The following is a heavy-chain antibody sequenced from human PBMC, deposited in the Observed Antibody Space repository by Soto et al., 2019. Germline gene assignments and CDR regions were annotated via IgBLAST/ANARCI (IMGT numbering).Heavy chain of an antibody. CDR1: VCIFSNYA. D-gene: IGHD2-15*01. J-gene: IGHJ1*01. Sequence: PVGSLRLSCAPSVCIFSNYAMSCVRHSRGKGLEWVSAISGSGADTYYTESVKGRFTISRDNFKNTLYLQMNSLRAEDTAVYYCAKDPGRGGGSVFEY. V-gene: IGHV3-23*01. CDR3: AKDPGRGGGSVFEY. CDR2: ISGSGADT.